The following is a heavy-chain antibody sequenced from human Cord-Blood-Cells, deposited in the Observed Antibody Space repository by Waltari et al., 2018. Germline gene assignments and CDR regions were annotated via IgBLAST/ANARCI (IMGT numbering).Heavy chain of an antibody. CDR2: IKQDGSEK. CDR3: ARTVVTDY. V-gene: IGHV3-7*01. CDR1: GFTFSSYW. D-gene: IGHD2-15*01. J-gene: IGHJ4*02. Sequence: EVQLVESGGGLVQPGGSLRLSCAAYGFTFSSYWMSWVRQAPGKGLEWVANIKQDGSEKYYVDSVKGRFTISRDNAKNSLYLQMNSLRAEDTAVYYCARTVVTDYWGQGTLVTVSS.